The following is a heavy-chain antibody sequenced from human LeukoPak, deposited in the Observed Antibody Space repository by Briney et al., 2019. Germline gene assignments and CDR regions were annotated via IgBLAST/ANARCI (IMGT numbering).Heavy chain of an antibody. V-gene: IGHV5-51*01. J-gene: IGHJ5*02. CDR2: IYPGDSDT. CDR1: GYSITNYC. CDR3: ARQGQLAPSLLRNWFDP. Sequence: GESLKISCKGSGYSITNYCSGWVRQMAGKGLEWMAIIYPGDSDTRYSPSLQSHVTISADTSLSTAYLQWSSLKASDTAMYYCARQGQLAPSLLRNWFDPCGQGTLATVSS. D-gene: IGHD6-6*01.